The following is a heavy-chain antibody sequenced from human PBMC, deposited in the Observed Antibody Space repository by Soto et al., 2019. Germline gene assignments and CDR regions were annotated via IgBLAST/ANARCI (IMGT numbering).Heavy chain of an antibody. CDR2: IYHSGST. D-gene: IGHD5-12*01. Sequence: PSETLSLTCAVSGGSISSGGYSWSWIRQPPGKGLEWIGYIYHSGSTYYNPSLKSRVTISVDRSKNQFSLKLSSVTAADTAVYYCAREGERGYSGYDSNWGQGTLVTV. V-gene: IGHV4-30-2*01. J-gene: IGHJ4*02. CDR3: AREGERGYSGYDSN. CDR1: GGSISSGGYS.